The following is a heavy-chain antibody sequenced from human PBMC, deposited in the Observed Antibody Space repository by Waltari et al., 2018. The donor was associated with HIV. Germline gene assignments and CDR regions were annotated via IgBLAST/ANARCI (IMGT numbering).Heavy chain of an antibody. V-gene: IGHV4-59*01. CDR2: GHYSGST. J-gene: IGHJ3*02. D-gene: IGHD3-10*01. Sequence: QVQLQASGPGLAKPSEPLSLSCSVSGGSIGSYYGSGIRLPPGKGLEWTGDGHYSGSTKFNPSLKSRVTMSVDTSNNQFSLKLTSVTPADTAVYYCARWGTYYDGFDIWGQGTTVTVSS. CDR1: GGSIGSYY. CDR3: ARWGTYYDGFDI.